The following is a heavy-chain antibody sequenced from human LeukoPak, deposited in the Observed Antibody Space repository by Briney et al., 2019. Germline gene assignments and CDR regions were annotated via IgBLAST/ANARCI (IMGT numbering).Heavy chain of an antibody. V-gene: IGHV3-48*04. CDR3: ATDSPETAAFDY. CDR1: GISFSTYS. D-gene: IGHD1-1*01. Sequence: GGSLRLSCTASGISFSTYSMNWVRQAPGKGLEWVSYIVGSSSNIYYEDSVKGRFTISRDNAKNSLYLQMDSLRAEDTAVYYCATDSPETAAFDYWGQGTLVTVSS. J-gene: IGHJ4*02. CDR2: IVGSSSNI.